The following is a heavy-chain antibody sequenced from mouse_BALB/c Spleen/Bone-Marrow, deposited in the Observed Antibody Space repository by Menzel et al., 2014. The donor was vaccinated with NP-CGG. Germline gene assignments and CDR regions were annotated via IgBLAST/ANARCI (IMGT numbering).Heavy chain of an antibody. V-gene: IGHV1-80*01. J-gene: IGHJ2*01. CDR2: IYPGDDDT. CDR3: ARGGISIDY. CDR1: GYAFSIYW. Sequence: QVQLQHSGAELVRPGSSVTISCKASGYAFSIYWMNWVKQRPGQGLEWIGQIYPGDDDTDYNGKFKGKATLTADRSSSTAYMQLNSLASEDSAVYFCARGGISIDYWGQGTTLTVSS.